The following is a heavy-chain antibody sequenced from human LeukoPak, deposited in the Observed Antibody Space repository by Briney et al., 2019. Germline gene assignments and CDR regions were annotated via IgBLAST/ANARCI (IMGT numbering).Heavy chain of an antibody. D-gene: IGHD6-19*01. CDR3: AKAGIAVPATPEY. V-gene: IGHV3-23*01. J-gene: IGHJ4*02. Sequence: GGSLRLSCAASGFTFSSYAMNGVRQAPGKGREGVSVISSSVGTTYYSDSVKGRFIISRDNSKNTLYLQMNSLRAGDTAVYYCAKAGIAVPATPEYCGQGTQVTVSS. CDR1: GFTFSSYA. CDR2: ISSSVGTT.